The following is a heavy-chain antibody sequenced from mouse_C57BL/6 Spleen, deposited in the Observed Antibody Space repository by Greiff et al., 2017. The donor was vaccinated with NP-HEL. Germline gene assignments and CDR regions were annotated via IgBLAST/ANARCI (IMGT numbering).Heavy chain of an antibody. Sequence: QVQLKESGPGLVQPSQSLSITCTVSGFSLTSYGVHWVRQSPGKGLEWLGVIWSGGSTDYNAAFISRLSISKDNSKSQVFFKMNSLQADDTAIYYCARKGGLPSYWYFDVWGTGTTVTVSS. D-gene: IGHD2-2*01. V-gene: IGHV2-2*01. J-gene: IGHJ1*03. CDR3: ARKGGLPSYWYFDV. CDR1: GFSLTSYG. CDR2: IWSGGST.